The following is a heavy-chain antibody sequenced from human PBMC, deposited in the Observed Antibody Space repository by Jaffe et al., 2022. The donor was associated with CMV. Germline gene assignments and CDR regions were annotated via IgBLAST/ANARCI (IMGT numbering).Heavy chain of an antibody. CDR3: ARDSTLYYGEVHDAFDI. CDR1: GFTVSSNY. CDR2: IYSGGST. Sequence: EVQLVESGGGLVQPGGSLRLSCAASGFTVSSNYMSWVRQAPGKGLEWVSVIYSGGSTYYADSVKGRFTISRDNSKNTLYLQMNSLRAEDTAVYYCARDSTLYYGEVHDAFDIWGQGTMVTVSS. V-gene: IGHV3-66*01. D-gene: IGHD4-17*01. J-gene: IGHJ3*02.